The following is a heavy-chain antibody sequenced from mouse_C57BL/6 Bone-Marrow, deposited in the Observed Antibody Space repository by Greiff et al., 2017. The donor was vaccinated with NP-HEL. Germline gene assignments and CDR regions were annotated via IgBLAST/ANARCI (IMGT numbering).Heavy chain of an antibody. J-gene: IGHJ2*01. CDR3: ARDSRQLRHYFDY. Sequence: VKLMESGPGLVQPSQSLSITCTVSGFSLTSYGVHWVRQSPGKGLEWLGVIWSGGSTDYNAAVISRLSIRKDNSKSQFFFKRNRLQADDAAIYCCARDSRQLRHYFDYWGQGTTLTVSS. D-gene: IGHD3-2*02. CDR2: IWSGGST. V-gene: IGHV2-2*01. CDR1: GFSLTSYG.